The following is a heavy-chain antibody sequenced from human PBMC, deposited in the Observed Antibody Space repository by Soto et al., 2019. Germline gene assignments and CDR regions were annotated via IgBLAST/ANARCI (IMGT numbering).Heavy chain of an antibody. CDR3: ATIRRSSGFDY. J-gene: IGHJ4*02. D-gene: IGHD2-8*02. CDR2: IQPGDSDT. Sequence: GESLKISCKGSGYSFTTYWIGWVRQMPGKGLEWVGSIQPGDSDTRYSPSFQGQVTISADKSINTAYLHWSSLKASDTALYYCATIRRSSGFDYWGQGTLVTVSS. V-gene: IGHV5-51*01. CDR1: GYSFTTYW.